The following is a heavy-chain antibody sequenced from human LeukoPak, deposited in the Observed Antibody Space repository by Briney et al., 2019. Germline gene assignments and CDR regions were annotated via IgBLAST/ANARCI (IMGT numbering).Heavy chain of an antibody. J-gene: IGHJ4*02. Sequence: PSETLSLTCAVYGGSFSGFYWSWIRHPPGKGLGWIGEINHSESTNYNPSLKSRVTISVDTSKNQFSLKLSSVTAADTAVYYCARVQGYCSGGSCYGNDYWGQGTLVTVSS. V-gene: IGHV4-34*01. CDR3: ARVQGYCSGGSCYGNDY. D-gene: IGHD2-15*01. CDR1: GGSFSGFY. CDR2: INHSEST.